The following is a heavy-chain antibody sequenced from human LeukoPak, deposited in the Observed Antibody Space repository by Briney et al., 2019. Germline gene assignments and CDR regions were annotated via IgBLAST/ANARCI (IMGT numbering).Heavy chain of an antibody. CDR1: GFTFSSYA. CDR2: ISGSGSNT. Sequence: GGSLRLSCAASGFTFSSYAMSWVRQAPGKGLEWVSGISGSGSNTNYADSVKGRFTISRGNSKNTLYLQMNSLRAEDTAVYYCAKDSRYSGNYKAFDIWGQGTMVTVSS. J-gene: IGHJ3*02. V-gene: IGHV3-23*01. D-gene: IGHD1-26*01. CDR3: AKDSRYSGNYKAFDI.